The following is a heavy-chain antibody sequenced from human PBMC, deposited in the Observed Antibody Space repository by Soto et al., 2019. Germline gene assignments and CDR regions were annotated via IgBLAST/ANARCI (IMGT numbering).Heavy chain of an antibody. CDR2: MNPNSGNT. CDR1: GYTSTSYD. Sequence: ASVKVSCKASGYTSTSYDINWVRQATGQGLEWMGWMNPNSGNTGYAQKFQGRVTMTRNTSISTAYMELSSLRSEDTAVYYCAIGRVFRDYRYYYYMDVWGKGTTVTVSS. D-gene: IGHD4-17*01. J-gene: IGHJ6*03. CDR3: AIGRVFRDYRYYYYMDV. V-gene: IGHV1-8*01.